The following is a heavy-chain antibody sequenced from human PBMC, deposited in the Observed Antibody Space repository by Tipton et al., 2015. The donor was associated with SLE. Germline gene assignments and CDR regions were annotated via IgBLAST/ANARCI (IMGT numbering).Heavy chain of an antibody. Sequence: TLSLTCTVSGGSISSRSYYWGWIRQPPGKGLAWIGSIYYSGNTYYAPSLKSRVTISLDTSKNHFSLRLTSVTAADTALYFCVARYFVWLSHSDSWGRGTLVIVTS. V-gene: IGHV4-39*01. CDR3: VARYFVWLSHSDS. CDR2: IYYSGNT. D-gene: IGHD3-9*01. CDR1: GGSISSRSYY. J-gene: IGHJ4*02.